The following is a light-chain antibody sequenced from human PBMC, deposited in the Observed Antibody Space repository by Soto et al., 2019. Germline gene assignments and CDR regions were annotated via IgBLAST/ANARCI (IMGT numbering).Light chain of an antibody. J-gene: IGKJ5*01. CDR2: AAS. Sequence: EIVMTQSPATLSVSPGERATLSCRASQSVSSNLAWYQQKPGQAPRLLIYAASTRATGTPARFSGSGSGTEFTLTFSSLRSEDFAVYHCQQYNNGPPIPFGQGTRLEIK. CDR3: QQYNNGPPIP. V-gene: IGKV3-15*01. CDR1: QSVSSN.